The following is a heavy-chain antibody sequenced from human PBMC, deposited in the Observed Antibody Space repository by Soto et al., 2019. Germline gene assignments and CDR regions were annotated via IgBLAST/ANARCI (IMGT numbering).Heavy chain of an antibody. D-gene: IGHD3-16*01. V-gene: IGHV1-18*01. Sequence: QVQLVQSGGEVTRPGASVRVSCKASGYTFNSYGISWVRQAPGQGLEWMGWISSYNGHTDYARKFQGRVAMNTDISTNTVSMELRDLRSDDTAVYYCARGRSWGARDFDNWGQGTLVTVSS. CDR1: GYTFNSYG. J-gene: IGHJ4*02. CDR2: ISSYNGHT. CDR3: ARGRSWGARDFDN.